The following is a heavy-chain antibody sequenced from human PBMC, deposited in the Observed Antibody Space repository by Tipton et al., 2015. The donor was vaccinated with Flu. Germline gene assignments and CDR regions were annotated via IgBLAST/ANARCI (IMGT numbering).Heavy chain of an antibody. CDR2: IYYSGST. V-gene: IGHV4-59*01. CDR3: ARNYGGNSAAFDI. Sequence: LRLSCTVSGGSISSYYWSWIRQPPGKGLEWIGYIYYSGSTNYNPSLKSRVTISVDTSKNQFSLKLSSVTAADTAVYYCARNYGGNSAAFDIWGQGTMVTVSS. D-gene: IGHD4-23*01. CDR1: GGSISSYY. J-gene: IGHJ3*02.